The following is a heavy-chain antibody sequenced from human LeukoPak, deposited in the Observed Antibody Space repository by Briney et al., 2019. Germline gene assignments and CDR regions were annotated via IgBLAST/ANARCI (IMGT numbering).Heavy chain of an antibody. V-gene: IGHV3-11*01. D-gene: IGHD3-22*01. CDR3: AREGRGYYGYFDY. Sequence: GGSLRLSCSASGFTFSYYDMNWIRQAPGKGLEWVSYIRSDGSTIYDTDSVKGRFFISRDNARNSLYLQMNSLRAEDTAVYYCAREGRGYYGYFDYWGQGNLVTVSS. J-gene: IGHJ4*02. CDR1: GFTFSYYD. CDR2: IRSDGSTI.